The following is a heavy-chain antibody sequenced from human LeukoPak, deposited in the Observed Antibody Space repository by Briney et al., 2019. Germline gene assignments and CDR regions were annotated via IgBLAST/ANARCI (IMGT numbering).Heavy chain of an antibody. Sequence: GGTLRLSCAASGFTFSSYGMSWVRQAPGKGLEWVSGISGSDRSTYYTDSVKGRFTISRDNAKNSVYLQMNSLRADDTAVYYCAPRYSSSWSPAEGVEGYWGQGTLVTVSS. CDR2: ISGSDRST. CDR1: GFTFSSYG. D-gene: IGHD6-13*01. V-gene: IGHV3-23*01. J-gene: IGHJ4*02. CDR3: APRYSSSWSPAEGVEGY.